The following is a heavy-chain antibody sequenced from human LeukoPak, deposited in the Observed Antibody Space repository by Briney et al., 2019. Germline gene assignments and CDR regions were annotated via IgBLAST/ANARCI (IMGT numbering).Heavy chain of an antibody. CDR2: INAGNGNT. CDR3: ARDWVSYCGGDCYYFDY. J-gene: IGHJ4*02. V-gene: IGHV1-3*01. Sequence: ASVKVSCKASGYTFTSYAMHWVRQAPGQRLEWMGWINAGNGNTRYSQNFQGRVTFTRDTSASTVYMELSSLRSEDTAMYYCARDWVSYCGGDCYYFDYWGQGTLVTVSS. CDR1: GYTFTSYA. D-gene: IGHD2-21*02.